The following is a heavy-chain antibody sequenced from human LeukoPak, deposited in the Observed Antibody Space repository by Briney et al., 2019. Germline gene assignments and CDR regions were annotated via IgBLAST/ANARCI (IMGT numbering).Heavy chain of an antibody. Sequence: ASVKVSCKASGYTFTGYYMHWVRQAPGQGLEWMGWINPNSGGTNYAQKLQGRVTMTTDTSTNTAYMELRSLRSDDTAVYYFARAKNWNDDWMVLFDPWGQRTLVTVS. CDR3: ARAKNWNDDWMVLFDP. CDR1: GYTFTGYY. CDR2: INPNSGGT. J-gene: IGHJ5*02. V-gene: IGHV1-2*02. D-gene: IGHD1-1*01.